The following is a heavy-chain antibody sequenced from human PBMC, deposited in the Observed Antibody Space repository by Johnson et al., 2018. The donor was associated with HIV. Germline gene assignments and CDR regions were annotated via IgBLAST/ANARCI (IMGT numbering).Heavy chain of an antibody. V-gene: IGHV3-30*18. D-gene: IGHD1-26*01. J-gene: IGHJ3*02. Sequence: VQLVESGGGVVQPGRSLRLSCAASGFTFSSYGMHWVRQAPGKGLEWVAVISYDGSNTYYADSVKGRFTISRDNSKNTLYLQMNSLRAEDTPVYYCAKALGWELSIWGQGTMVTVSS. CDR1: GFTFSSYG. CDR3: AKALGWELSI. CDR2: ISYDGSNT.